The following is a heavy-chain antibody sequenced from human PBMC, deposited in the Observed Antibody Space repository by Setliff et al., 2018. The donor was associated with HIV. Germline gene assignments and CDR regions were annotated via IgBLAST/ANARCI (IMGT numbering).Heavy chain of an antibody. Sequence: SETLSLTCTVSGGSISSSSYYWGWIRQPPGKGLEWIGSIYYSGSTYYNPSLKSRVTISVDTSKNQFSLKLSSVTAADTAVYYCARARDIAVAGYFDYWGQGTLVTVSS. CDR2: IYYSGST. D-gene: IGHD6-19*01. CDR1: GGSISSSSYY. J-gene: IGHJ4*02. V-gene: IGHV4-39*01. CDR3: ARARDIAVAGYFDY.